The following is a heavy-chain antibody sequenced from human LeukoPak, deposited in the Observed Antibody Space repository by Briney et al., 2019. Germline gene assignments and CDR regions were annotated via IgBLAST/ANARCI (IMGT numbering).Heavy chain of an antibody. CDR3: ARDLNRKIDY. V-gene: IGHV3-21*01. J-gene: IGHJ4*02. CDR2: IAGGDEST. CDR1: GFIFNTNG. Sequence: GGSLRLSCAISGFIFNTNGMNWVRQSPGKGLEWLATIAGGDESTYYADSVKGRFTISRDNAKNSLYLQMNSLRAEDTAVYYCARDLNRKIDYWGQGTLVTVSS.